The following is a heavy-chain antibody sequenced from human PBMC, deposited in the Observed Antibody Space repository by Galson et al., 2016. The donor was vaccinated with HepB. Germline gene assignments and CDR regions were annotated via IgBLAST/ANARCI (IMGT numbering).Heavy chain of an antibody. V-gene: IGHV3-23*01. CDR3: VKDPNWEAGC. D-gene: IGHD7-27*01. CDR1: GFTFSNHD. CDR2: INYRGEST. Sequence: SLRLSCAASGFTFSNHDMNWVRQAPGKGLEYISNINYRGESTSYVDSVKGRFTIPRDNSRNTLYLQMDNLRAEDTAIYYCVKDPNWEAGCWGRGTPVTVSS. J-gene: IGHJ4*02.